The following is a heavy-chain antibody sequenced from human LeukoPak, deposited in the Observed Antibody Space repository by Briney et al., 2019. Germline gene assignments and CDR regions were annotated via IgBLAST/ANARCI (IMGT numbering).Heavy chain of an antibody. D-gene: IGHD3-10*01. V-gene: IGHV4-59*01. J-gene: IGHJ4*02. CDR2: IYYSGST. Sequence: SETLSLTCTVSGGSNSSYYWSWIRQPPGNGLEWIGYIYYSGSTNYNPSLKSRVTISVDTSKNQFSLKLSSVTAADTAVYYCARRAFGDYFDYWGQGTLVTVSS. CDR3: ARRAFGDYFDY. CDR1: GGSNSSYY.